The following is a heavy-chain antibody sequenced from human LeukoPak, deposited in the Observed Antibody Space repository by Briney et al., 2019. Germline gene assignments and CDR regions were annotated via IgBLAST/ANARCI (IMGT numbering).Heavy chain of an antibody. CDR1: GFTFSNAW. D-gene: IGHD4-17*01. CDR2: IKSKADGGTR. V-gene: IGHV3-15*01. J-gene: IGHJ6*03. Sequence: PGGSLRLSCAASGFTFSNAWMTWVRQAPGKGLEWVGRIKSKADGGTRDYAAPVKGRFTISRDDSKNTLYLQMNSLKTEDTAVYYCTTGVWGYGDYYYYYMDVWGKGTTVTVSS. CDR3: TTGVWGYGDYYYYYMDV.